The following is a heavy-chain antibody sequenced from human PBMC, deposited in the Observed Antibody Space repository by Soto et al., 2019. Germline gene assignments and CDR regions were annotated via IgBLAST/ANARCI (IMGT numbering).Heavy chain of an antibody. CDR3: ATTGTTGLDYYYYGMDV. Sequence: SETLSITSTVSGGSISSYYWSWIRQPPGKGLEWIGYIYYSGSTNYNPSLKSRVTISVDTSKNQFSLKLSSVTAADTAVYYCATTGTTGLDYYYYGMDVWGQGTTGTVPS. CDR1: GGSISSYY. J-gene: IGHJ6*02. V-gene: IGHV4-59*01. D-gene: IGHD1-1*01. CDR2: IYYSGST.